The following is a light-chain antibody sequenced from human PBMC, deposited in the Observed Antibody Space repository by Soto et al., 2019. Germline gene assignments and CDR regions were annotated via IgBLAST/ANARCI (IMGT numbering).Light chain of an antibody. CDR2: GAS. CDR1: QSVNSR. V-gene: IGKV3-15*01. CDR3: QQSNNCPLS. J-gene: IGKJ4*01. Sequence: EIVMTQSPATLSVSPGDRVTLSCRASQSVNSRLAWYQQNPGQAPRLLIYGASTRATDIPARFSGSGSGTEFTLTISSLQSEDFGVYYCQQSNNCPLSFGGGTKVDIK.